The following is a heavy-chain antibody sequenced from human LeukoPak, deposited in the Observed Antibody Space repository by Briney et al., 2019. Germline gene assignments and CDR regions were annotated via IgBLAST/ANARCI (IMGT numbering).Heavy chain of an antibody. J-gene: IGHJ4*02. CDR2: IKGDGSSI. V-gene: IGHV3-74*01. Sequence: GGSLRLSCAASGFTFSNFWMYWVRQAPGKGLVWVSRIKGDGSSIIYADSVKGRFTISRDNAKNSLYLQMNSLRDEDTAMYYCARDLAVSDYWGQGTLVTVSS. CDR3: ARDLAVSDY. CDR1: GFTFSNFW.